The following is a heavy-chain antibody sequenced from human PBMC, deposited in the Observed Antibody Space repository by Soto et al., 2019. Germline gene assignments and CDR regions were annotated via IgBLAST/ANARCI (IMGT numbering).Heavy chain of an antibody. CDR2: INHSGST. CDR3: ARGISARYYYYYGMDV. CDR1: GGSFSGYY. Sequence: SETLSLTCAVYGGSFSGYYWSWIRQPPGKGLEWIGEINHSGSTNYNPSLKSRVTLSVNTSKNQISRKLISVPAADTAVYYCARGISARYYYYYGMDVWGQGTTVTVSS. J-gene: IGHJ6*02. D-gene: IGHD6-6*01. V-gene: IGHV4-34*01.